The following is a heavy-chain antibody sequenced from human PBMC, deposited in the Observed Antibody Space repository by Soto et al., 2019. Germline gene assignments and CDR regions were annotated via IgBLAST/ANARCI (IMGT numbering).Heavy chain of an antibody. CDR3: VRLLWFGELLSYIYFDY. CDR1: GFTFDDYG. J-gene: IGHJ4*02. V-gene: IGHV3-20*04. D-gene: IGHD3-10*01. Sequence: GSLRLSCAASGFTFDDYGMSWARQAPGKGLEWVSGVNWNGGSTGYADSVKGRFTISRDNAKNSLYLQMNSLRAEDTAVYYCVRLLWFGELLSYIYFDYWGQGTLVTVSS. CDR2: VNWNGGST.